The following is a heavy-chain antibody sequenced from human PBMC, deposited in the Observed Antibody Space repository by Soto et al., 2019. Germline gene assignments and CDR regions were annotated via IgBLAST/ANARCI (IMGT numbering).Heavy chain of an antibody. CDR1: GFTFSSYG. J-gene: IGHJ6*02. CDR2: IWYDGSNK. Sequence: QVQLVESGGGVVQPGRSLRLSCAASGFTFSSYGMHWVRQAPGKGLEWVAVIWYDGSNKYYADSGKGRFTISRDISKNTLYLQMNSLRAEDTAVYYCARDHYYVPAATDYYYYGMDVWGQGTTVTVSS. CDR3: ARDHYYVPAATDYYYYGMDV. D-gene: IGHD2-2*01. V-gene: IGHV3-33*01.